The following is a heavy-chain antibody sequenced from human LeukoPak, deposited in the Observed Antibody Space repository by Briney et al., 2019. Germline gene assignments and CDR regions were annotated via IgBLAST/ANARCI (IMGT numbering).Heavy chain of an antibody. CDR3: AKDYGYSSSWYDY. V-gene: IGHV3-9*01. Sequence: GRSLRLSCEASGFTFDDYGMHWVRQAPGKGLEWVSTISWNSASVGYVDSVKGRFTISRDNAKKTLYLQMNSLRPEDTALYYCAKDYGYSSSWYDYRGQGTLVTVSS. CDR2: ISWNSASV. D-gene: IGHD6-13*01. J-gene: IGHJ4*02. CDR1: GFTFDDYG.